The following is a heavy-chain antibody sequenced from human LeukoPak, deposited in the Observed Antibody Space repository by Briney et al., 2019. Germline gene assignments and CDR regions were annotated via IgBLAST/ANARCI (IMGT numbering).Heavy chain of an antibody. J-gene: IGHJ4*02. CDR3: ASQLDTTGYYTGFIDS. V-gene: IGHV4-39*01. D-gene: IGHD3/OR15-3a*01. CDR1: GGSISNSSYY. Sequence: PSETLSLTCTVSGGSISNSSYYWAWIRQPPGKGLEWIGSIYYSGNPFYNPSLKSRVTILVDTSNNPFSLEVDSVTAADTAMYYCASQLDTTGYYTGFIDSWGQGALVTVSS. CDR2: IYYSGNP.